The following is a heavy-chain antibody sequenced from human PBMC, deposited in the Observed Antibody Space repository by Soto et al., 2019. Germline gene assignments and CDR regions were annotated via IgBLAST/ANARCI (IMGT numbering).Heavy chain of an antibody. V-gene: IGHV4-4*07. CDR3: VWGVTKTFRDWFDP. CDR1: GASISCFY. Sequence: PSETLSLTCTVSGASISCFYWSWIRQSAGKGLEWIGRIYATGTTDYNPSLKSRVMMSVDTSKKQFSLKLRSVTAADAAVYYCVWGVTKTFRDWFDPWGQGISVTVSS. CDR2: IYATGTT. J-gene: IGHJ5*02. D-gene: IGHD1-26*01.